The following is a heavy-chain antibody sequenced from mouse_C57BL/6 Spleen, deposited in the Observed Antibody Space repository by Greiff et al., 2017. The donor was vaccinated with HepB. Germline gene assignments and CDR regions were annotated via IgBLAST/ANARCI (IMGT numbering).Heavy chain of an antibody. CDR1: GYTFTSYW. V-gene: IGHV1-69*01. CDR3: ARHYYGSRYYFDY. Sequence: VQLQQSGAELVMPGASVKLSCKASGYTFTSYWMHWVKQRPGQGLEWIGEIDPSDSYTNYNQKFKGKSTLTVDKSSSTAYMQLSSLTSADSAVFYCARHYYGSRYYFDYWGQGTTLTVSS. CDR2: IDPSDSYT. J-gene: IGHJ2*01. D-gene: IGHD1-1*01.